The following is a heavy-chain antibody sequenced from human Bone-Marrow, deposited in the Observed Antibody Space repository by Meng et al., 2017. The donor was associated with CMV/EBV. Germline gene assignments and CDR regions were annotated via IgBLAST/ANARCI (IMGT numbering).Heavy chain of an antibody. CDR3: ARGHDFEQSWEQGYDI. CDR1: GYTFSSYA. V-gene: IGHV1-69*05. CDR2: IIPIFGTA. Sequence: SVKVSCKASGYTFSSYAISWVRQAPGQGLEWMGGIIPIFGTANYAQKFQGRVTITTDESTSTAYMELSSLRSEDTAVYYCARGHDFEQSWEQGYDIWGQGTMVTVSS. J-gene: IGHJ3*02. D-gene: IGHD3/OR15-3a*01.